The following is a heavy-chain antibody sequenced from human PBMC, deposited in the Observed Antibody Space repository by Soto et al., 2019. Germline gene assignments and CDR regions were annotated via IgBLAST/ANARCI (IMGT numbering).Heavy chain of an antibody. Sequence: QMQLVQSGAEVKKSGSSVKVSCKASGYTFPQHYLHWVRQAPGQALEGIGWITPFNGDVNYAQKFQERVTITRDRSLNTAYMEMSSLQSEDTDMYYCATGGAGPDQFTWELPDHWGQGTLVTVSS. D-gene: IGHD1-26*01. J-gene: IGHJ4*02. CDR3: ATGGAGPDQFTWELPDH. V-gene: IGHV1-45*02. CDR1: GYTFPQHY. CDR2: ITPFNGDV.